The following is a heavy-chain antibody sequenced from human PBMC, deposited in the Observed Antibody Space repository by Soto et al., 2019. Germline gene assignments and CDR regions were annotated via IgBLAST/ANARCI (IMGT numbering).Heavy chain of an antibody. D-gene: IGHD1-1*01. J-gene: IGHJ4*02. V-gene: IGHV3-23*01. CDR2: ISGSGGTA. CDR3: AKGRGQNWSFDY. Sequence: EVQLLESGGGSVQPGGSLRLSCAASGFTFSSYAMHWVRRPPGQGLEWVSSISGSGGTAYYADSVKGRFSISRDSLVNTLYLQMTSLRAEDTAVYYCAKGRGQNWSFDYWGEGTLVTVSP. CDR1: GFTFSSYA.